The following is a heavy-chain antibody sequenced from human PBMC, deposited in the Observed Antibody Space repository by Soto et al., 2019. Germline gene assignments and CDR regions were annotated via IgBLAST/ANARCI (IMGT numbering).Heavy chain of an antibody. CDR1: AFTFNSDG. Sequence: APRPSCVLSAFTFNSDGMHSFREARFNVLQRVAFISEDGSDNYYADSVKGRFIISRDNSKNTLYLQMNTLRAEDTAVYYCAKARVRWETIDAFDIWGQATMVTISS. J-gene: IGHJ3*02. CDR2: ISEDGSDN. V-gene: IGHV3-30*18. CDR3: AKARVRWETIDAFDI. D-gene: IGHD1-26*01.